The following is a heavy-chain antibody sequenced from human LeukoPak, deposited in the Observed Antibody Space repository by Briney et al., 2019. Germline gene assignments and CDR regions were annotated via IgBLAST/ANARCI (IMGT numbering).Heavy chain of an antibody. D-gene: IGHD1-7*01. V-gene: IGHV3-7*01. Sequence: GGSLRLSCAASGFSFSTYWMTWVRQAPGEGLEWVTNIKQDGSEKYYVDSVKGRFTISRDNAKDSLYLQMNSLRADDTAVYFCARDGWNYCFDYWGQGTVVTVSS. CDR2: IKQDGSEK. CDR3: ARDGWNYCFDY. CDR1: GFSFSTYW. J-gene: IGHJ4*02.